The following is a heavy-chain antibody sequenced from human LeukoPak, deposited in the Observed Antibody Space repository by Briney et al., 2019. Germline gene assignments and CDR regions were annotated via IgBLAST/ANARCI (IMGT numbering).Heavy chain of an antibody. CDR3: ARGYSRRYDHQYMDV. Sequence: GGSLRLSCAASGFTFSSYEMNWVRQAPGKGLEWVSYISSSGSTIYYADSVKGRFTISRDNAKNSLYLQMNSLRAEDTAVYYCARGYSRRYDHQYMDVWGKGTTVTVSS. D-gene: IGHD6-13*01. CDR1: GFTFSSYE. V-gene: IGHV3-48*03. CDR2: ISSSGSTI. J-gene: IGHJ6*03.